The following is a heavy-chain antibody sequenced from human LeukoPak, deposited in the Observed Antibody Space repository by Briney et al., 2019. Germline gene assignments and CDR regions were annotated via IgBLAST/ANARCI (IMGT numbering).Heavy chain of an antibody. D-gene: IGHD2-15*01. J-gene: IGHJ6*03. CDR1: GYTFTGYY. CDR3: AREVRGGSQFYYYYYYTDV. Sequence: VASVKVSCKASGYTFTGYYMHWVRQAPGQGLEWMGWINPNSGGTNYAQKFQGRVTMTRDTSISTAYMELSRLRSDDTAVYYCAREVRGGSQFYYYYYYTDVWGKGTTVTVSS. CDR2: INPNSGGT. V-gene: IGHV1-2*02.